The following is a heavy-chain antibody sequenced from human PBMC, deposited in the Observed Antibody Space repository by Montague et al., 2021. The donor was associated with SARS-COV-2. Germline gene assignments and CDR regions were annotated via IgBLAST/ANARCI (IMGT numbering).Heavy chain of an antibody. V-gene: IGHV3-74*01. CDR2: IHYDGSST. CDR3: ARAYYTGLYPFDY. J-gene: IGHJ4*02. Sequence: CAASGFTLSSYWMYWVRQAPGKGLVWISRIHYDGSSTNYADSVKGRFTISRDTAKNTLYLQMNSLRAEDTAAYYCARAYYTGLYPFDYWGQGTLVTVSS. CDR1: GFTLSSYW. D-gene: IGHD2-8*02.